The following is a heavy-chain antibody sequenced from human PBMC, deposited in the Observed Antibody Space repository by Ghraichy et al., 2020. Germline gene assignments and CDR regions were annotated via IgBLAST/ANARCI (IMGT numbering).Heavy chain of an antibody. J-gene: IGHJ4*01. CDR2: FDPEDAKT. V-gene: IGHV1-24*01. CDR1: GYTLTSLS. Sequence: ASVKVSCRVSGYTLTSLSMHWVRQAPGEGLEWVGGFDPEDAKTIIAERFQGRVTLTEDTSGDIAYMELSSLRSEDSALYFCARGGHPDLYYFDYWGQGTLVSVCS. CDR3: ARGGHPDLYYFDY. D-gene: IGHD3-16*01.